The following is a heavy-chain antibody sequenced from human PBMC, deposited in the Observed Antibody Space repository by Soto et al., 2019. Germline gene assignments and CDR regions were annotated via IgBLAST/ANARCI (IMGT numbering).Heavy chain of an antibody. V-gene: IGHV4-30-4*01. D-gene: IGHD4-17*01. CDR3: ARGEGDYAAFDI. J-gene: IGHJ3*02. Sequence: PSETLSLTCTVSGGSISSGDYYWSWIRQPPGKGLEWIGYIYYSGSTYYNPSLKSRVTISVDTSKNQFSLKLSSVTAADTAVYYCARGEGDYAAFDIWGQGTMVTVSS. CDR1: GGSISSGDYY. CDR2: IYYSGST.